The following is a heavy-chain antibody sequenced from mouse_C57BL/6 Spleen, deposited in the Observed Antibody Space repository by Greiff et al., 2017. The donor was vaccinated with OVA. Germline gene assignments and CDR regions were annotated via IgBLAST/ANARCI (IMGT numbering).Heavy chain of an antibody. J-gene: IGHJ4*01. CDR1: GYTFTGYW. CDR2: IYPDSGGT. Sequence: QVQLQQPGAELVKPGASVKLSCKASGYTFTGYWMHWVKQRPGRGLEWIGRIYPDSGGTKYNEKFKSKATLTVDKPSSTAYMQLSSLTSEDSAVYYCARSDGSYAMDYWGQGTSVTVAS. CDR3: ARSDGSYAMDY. D-gene: IGHD2-3*01. V-gene: IGHV1-72*01.